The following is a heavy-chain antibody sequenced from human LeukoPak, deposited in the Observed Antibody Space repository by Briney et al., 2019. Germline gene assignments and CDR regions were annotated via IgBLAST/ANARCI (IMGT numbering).Heavy chain of an antibody. CDR1: GFTFSSYW. Sequence: AGGSLRLSCAASGFTFSSYWMHWVRQAPGKGLVWVSRINTDGSTTSYADSVKGRFTIARDDAKNSLYLQMSSLRAEDTAVYYCARDDYGGNFGYWGQGTLVTVPS. CDR2: INTDGSTT. D-gene: IGHD4-23*01. CDR3: ARDDYGGNFGY. J-gene: IGHJ4*02. V-gene: IGHV3-74*01.